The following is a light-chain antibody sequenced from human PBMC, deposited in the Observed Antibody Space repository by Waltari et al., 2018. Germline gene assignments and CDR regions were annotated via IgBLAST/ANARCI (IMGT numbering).Light chain of an antibody. CDR3: QQRSHWPMYT. J-gene: IGKJ2*01. CDR1: ESISSQ. CDR2: DTS. Sequence: EIVLTQSPATLSLSPEDRATLSCRASESISSQLAWYQQKPGQAPRILIYDTSNRAAGIPARFSGSGSGTDFSLTISSLEPEDFVVYYCQQRSHWPMYTFGQGTKLEIK. V-gene: IGKV3-11*01.